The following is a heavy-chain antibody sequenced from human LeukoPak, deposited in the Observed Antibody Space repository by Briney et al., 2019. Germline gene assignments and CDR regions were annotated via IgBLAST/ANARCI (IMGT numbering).Heavy chain of an antibody. V-gene: IGHV3-48*04. J-gene: IGHJ3*02. CDR3: ARRGLSAFDI. CDR1: GFTFSSYS. CDR2: ISSSSSTI. Sequence: PGGSLRLSCAASGFTFSSYSMNWVRQAPGKGLEWVSYISSSSSTIYYADSVKGRFTISRDNAKNSLYLQMNSLRAEDTAVYYCARRGLSAFDIWGQGTMVTVSS.